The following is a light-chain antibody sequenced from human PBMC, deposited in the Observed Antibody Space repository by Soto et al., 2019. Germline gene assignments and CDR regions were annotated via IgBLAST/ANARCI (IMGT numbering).Light chain of an antibody. CDR3: QQYNNWPPPIT. CDR2: GAY. V-gene: IGKV3-15*01. Sequence: EIVMTQSPPTLSVSPGERATLSCRASQSVSSNFAWYQQKPGQAHRLLIYGAYTRATGIPARFSGSGSGTEFALTISSLQSEDFAVYYCQQYNNWPPPITFGQGTRLEIK. J-gene: IGKJ5*01. CDR1: QSVSSN.